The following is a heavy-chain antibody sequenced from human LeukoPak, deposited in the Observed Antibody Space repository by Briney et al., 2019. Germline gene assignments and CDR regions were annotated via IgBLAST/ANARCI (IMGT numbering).Heavy chain of an antibody. D-gene: IGHD6-13*01. CDR3: ARTPYSSSWYDY. Sequence: PGGSLRLSCAASGFTLSTYAMSWVRQTPGKGLEWVSVIYSGGSTYYADSVKGRFTISRDNSKNTLYLQMNSLRAEDTAVYYCARTPYSSSWYDYWGQGTLVTVSS. J-gene: IGHJ4*02. V-gene: IGHV3-66*01. CDR2: IYSGGST. CDR1: GFTLSTYA.